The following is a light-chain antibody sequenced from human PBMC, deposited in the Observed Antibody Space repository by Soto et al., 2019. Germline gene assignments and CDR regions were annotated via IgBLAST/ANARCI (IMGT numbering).Light chain of an antibody. CDR3: QQYNSYPIA. CDR2: KAS. CDR1: QSISSW. J-gene: IGKJ4*01. Sequence: DIQMTQSPSTLSASVGDRVTITCRASQSISSWLAWYQQKPGKAPKLLIYKASSLKSGVPSRFSGSGSGPEFTLTISSLQPDDFATYYCQQYNSYPIAFGGGTKVEMK. V-gene: IGKV1-5*03.